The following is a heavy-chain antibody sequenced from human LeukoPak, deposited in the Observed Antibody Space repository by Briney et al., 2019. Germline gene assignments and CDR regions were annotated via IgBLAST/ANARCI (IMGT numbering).Heavy chain of an antibody. Sequence: TASQTLSLTCAVSGDSISSGYDYWNWIRQPPGKGLEWLGYISTSGSTYYNPSLKGRALISLDTSKNHLSLNLTSVTVADTAVYYCAREGESGNRYGGSNWFDPWGQGTLVTVSS. J-gene: IGHJ5*02. D-gene: IGHD4-23*01. CDR3: AREGESGNRYGGSNWFDP. CDR1: GDSISSGYDY. CDR2: ISTSGST. V-gene: IGHV4-30-4*01.